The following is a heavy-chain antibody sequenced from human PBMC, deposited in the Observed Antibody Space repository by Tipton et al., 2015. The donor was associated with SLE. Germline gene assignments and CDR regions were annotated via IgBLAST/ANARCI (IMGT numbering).Heavy chain of an antibody. CDR3: ARESFTNGFYYYMDV. J-gene: IGHJ6*03. Sequence: TLPLTCTVSGVSVTNYYWSWIRQPPGKRLEWIGFIQGRENTNYNPSLESRVTISVDTSKNQFSLQLTSVTAADTAIYYCARESFTNGFYYYMDVWGKGTTVTVSS. V-gene: IGHV4-59*02. D-gene: IGHD2-8*01. CDR1: GVSVTNYY. CDR2: IQGRENT.